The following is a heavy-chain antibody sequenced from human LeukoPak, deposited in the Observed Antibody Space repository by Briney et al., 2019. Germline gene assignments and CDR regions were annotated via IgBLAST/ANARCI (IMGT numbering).Heavy chain of an antibody. CDR1: GGSISSYY. J-gene: IGHJ3*02. D-gene: IGHD1/OR15-1a*01. CDR2: IYTSGST. CDR3: ARDRRSPWNIHAFDI. V-gene: IGHV4-4*07. Sequence: SETLSLTCTVSGGSISSYYWSWIRQPAGSGLEWIGRIYTSGSTNYNPSLKSRVTISVDTSKNQFSLQLNSVTPEDTAVYYCARDRRSPWNIHAFDIWGQGTMVTVSS.